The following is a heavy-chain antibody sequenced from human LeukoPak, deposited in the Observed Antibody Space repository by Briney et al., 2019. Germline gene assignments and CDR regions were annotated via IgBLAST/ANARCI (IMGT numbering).Heavy chain of an antibody. CDR2: INPNNGGT. J-gene: IGHJ5*02. D-gene: IGHD3-10*01. CDR1: GYTFTGYY. CDR3: ARDPYYGSGSYSFDP. Sequence: ASVEVSCKASGYTFTGYYMHWVRQAPGQGLEWMGWINPNNGGTNYAQKFQGRVTMTRDTSISTAYMELSRLRSDDTAVYYCARDPYYGSGSYSFDPWGQGTLVTVSS. V-gene: IGHV1-2*02.